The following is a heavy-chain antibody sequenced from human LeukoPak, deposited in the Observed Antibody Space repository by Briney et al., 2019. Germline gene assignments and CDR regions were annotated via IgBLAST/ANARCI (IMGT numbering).Heavy chain of an antibody. Sequence: SETLSLTCNVSGDSISRSRHFWAWLRQSPGRGLEWVGYIYNSGSTYYNPSLKSRVTISVDTSKNQFSLRLSSVTAADSAVYYCARWGTYASTSNWFDPWGQGTRVTVSS. CDR3: ARWGTYASTSNWFDP. D-gene: IGHD2-2*01. CDR1: GDSISRSRHF. J-gene: IGHJ5*02. CDR2: IYNSGST. V-gene: IGHV4-39*07.